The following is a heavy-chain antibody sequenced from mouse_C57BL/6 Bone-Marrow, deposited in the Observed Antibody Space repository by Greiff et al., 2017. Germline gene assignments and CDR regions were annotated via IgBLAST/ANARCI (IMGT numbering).Heavy chain of an antibody. V-gene: IGHV5-6*01. D-gene: IGHD1-1*01. CDR3: ARRGHYYGSRNWYFDV. Sequence: EVQVVESRGDLVKPGGSLKLSCAASGFTFSSYGMSWVRQTPDKRLEWVATISSGGSYTYYPDSVKGRFTISRDNAKNTLYLQMSSLKSEDTAMYYCARRGHYYGSRNWYFDVWGTGTTVTVSS. CDR2: ISSGGSYT. CDR1: GFTFSSYG. J-gene: IGHJ1*03.